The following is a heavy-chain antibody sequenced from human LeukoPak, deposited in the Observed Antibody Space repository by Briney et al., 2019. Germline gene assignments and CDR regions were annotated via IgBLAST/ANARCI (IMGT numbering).Heavy chain of an antibody. V-gene: IGHV4-59*08. D-gene: IGHD6-13*01. CDR3: ASGDSSLIFDY. J-gene: IGHJ4*02. CDR2: IYYSGST. CDR1: GGSISSYY. Sequence: PSETLSLTCTVSGGSISSYYWSWIRQPPGKGLEWIGYIYYSGSTNYNPSLKSRVTISVDTSKNQFSLKLSSVTAADTAVYYCASGDSSLIFDYWGQGTLVTVSS.